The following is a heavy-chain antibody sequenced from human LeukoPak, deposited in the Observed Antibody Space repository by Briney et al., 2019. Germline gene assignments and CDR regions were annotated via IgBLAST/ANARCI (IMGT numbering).Heavy chain of an antibody. V-gene: IGHV3-23*01. Sequence: QPGGSLRLSCEASGFSFSSYGMGWVRQAPGKGLEWVSTIRTSAGHIYYADSVKGRFTISRDNSKNTLYLQVSSLRVEDTAVYHCTRDRYLDGDYVFDFWGQGTQVTVSS. J-gene: IGHJ4*02. CDR3: TRDRYLDGDYVFDF. D-gene: IGHD4-17*01. CDR1: GFSFSSYG. CDR2: IRTSAGHI.